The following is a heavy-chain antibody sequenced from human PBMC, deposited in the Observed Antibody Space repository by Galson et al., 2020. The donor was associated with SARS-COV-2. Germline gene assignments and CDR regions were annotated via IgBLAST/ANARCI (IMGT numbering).Heavy chain of an antibody. J-gene: IGHJ4*02. D-gene: IGHD1-26*01. CDR2: ISYDGSNK. CDR1: GFTFSSYA. V-gene: IGHV3-30*04. CDR3: AIDDDEGSYLYYFDY. Sequence: GGSLRLSCAASGFTFSSYAMHWVRQAPGKGLEWVAVISYDGSNKYYADSVKGRFTISRDNSKNTLYLQMNSLRAEDTAVYYCAIDDDEGSYLYYFDYWPGNPGHRLL.